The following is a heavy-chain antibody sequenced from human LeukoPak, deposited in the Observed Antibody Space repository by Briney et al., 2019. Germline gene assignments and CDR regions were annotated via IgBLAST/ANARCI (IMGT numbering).Heavy chain of an antibody. CDR3: ARAVYYSNYLGY. D-gene: IGHD3-10*01. V-gene: IGHV3-74*01. CDR2: INSDGSST. Sequence: PGGSLRLSCAASGFTFSSYCMHWVRQAPGKGLVWVSRINSDGSSTNYADSVKGRFTISRDNAKNTLYLQMNSLRAEDTAMYYCARAVYYSNYLGYWGQGTLVTVSS. CDR1: GFTFSSYC. J-gene: IGHJ4*01.